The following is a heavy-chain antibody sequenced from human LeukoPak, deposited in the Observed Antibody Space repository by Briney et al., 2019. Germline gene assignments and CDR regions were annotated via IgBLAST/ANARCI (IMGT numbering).Heavy chain of an antibody. CDR1: GFTFSSYS. Sequence: GGSLRLSCAASGFTFSSYSMNWVRQAPGKGLEWVSSISSSSSYIYYADSVKGRFTISRDNAKNSLYLQMNSLRAEDTAVYYCAGGGAAAGGFDYWGQGTLVTVSS. J-gene: IGHJ4*02. V-gene: IGHV3-21*01. CDR3: AGGGAAAGGFDY. D-gene: IGHD6-13*01. CDR2: ISSSSSYI.